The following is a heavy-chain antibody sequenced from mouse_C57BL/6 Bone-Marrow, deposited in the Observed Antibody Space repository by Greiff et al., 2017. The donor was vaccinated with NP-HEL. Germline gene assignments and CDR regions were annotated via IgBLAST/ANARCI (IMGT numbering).Heavy chain of an antibody. D-gene: IGHD2-1*01. CDR3: ARSPDYGNLYYIGY. V-gene: IGHV3-8*01. Sequence: VQLKESGPGLAKPSPTLSLSCSVSGYSITSDYWNWIRKFPGNKLEYMGYISYSGSTYYNPSLKNGNSITRDTSKNQYYLQLKSVTTEDTATYYCARSPDYGNLYYIGYWGQGTTLTVSS. CDR1: GYSITSDY. J-gene: IGHJ2*01. CDR2: ISYSGST.